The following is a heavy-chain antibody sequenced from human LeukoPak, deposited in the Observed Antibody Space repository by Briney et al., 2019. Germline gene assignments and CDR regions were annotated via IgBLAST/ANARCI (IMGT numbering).Heavy chain of an antibody. CDR3: ARDCSGGSCYEYGN. J-gene: IGHJ4*02. V-gene: IGHV4-34*01. CDR2: INHSGST. D-gene: IGHD2-15*01. Sequence: PSETLSLTCAVYGGSFSGYYWSWIRQPPGKGLEWIREINHSGSTNYNPSLKSRVTISVDTSKNQFSLKLSSVTAADTAVYYCARDCSGGSCYEYGNWGQGTLFTVSS. CDR1: GGSFSGYY.